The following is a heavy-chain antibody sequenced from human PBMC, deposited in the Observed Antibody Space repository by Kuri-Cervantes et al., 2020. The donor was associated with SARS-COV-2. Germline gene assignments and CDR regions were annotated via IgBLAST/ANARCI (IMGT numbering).Heavy chain of an antibody. V-gene: IGHV3-48*04. Sequence: GESLKISCAASGFTFSSYSMNWVRQAPGKGLEWVSYISSSSSTIYYADSVKGRSTISRDNAKNSLYLQMNSLRAEDTAVYYCARVAAAGGLDYWGQGTLVTVSS. D-gene: IGHD6-13*01. CDR1: GFTFSSYS. J-gene: IGHJ4*02. CDR3: ARVAAAGGLDY. CDR2: ISSSSSTI.